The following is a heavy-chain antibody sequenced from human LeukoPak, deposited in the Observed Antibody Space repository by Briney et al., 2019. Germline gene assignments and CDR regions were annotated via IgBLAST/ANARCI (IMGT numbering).Heavy chain of an antibody. J-gene: IGHJ4*02. CDR1: GFTFSSYW. CDR3: ARDRSLLTDY. D-gene: IGHD1-26*01. CDR2: INGDGRNI. V-gene: IGHV3-74*01. Sequence: PGGSLRLSCVASGFTFSSYWMHWVRQDPRKELVWVSRINGDGRNINYADSVRGRFTISRDNAKNTLFLQMNTLRVEDTAVYYCARDRSLLTDYWGQGTLVTVSS.